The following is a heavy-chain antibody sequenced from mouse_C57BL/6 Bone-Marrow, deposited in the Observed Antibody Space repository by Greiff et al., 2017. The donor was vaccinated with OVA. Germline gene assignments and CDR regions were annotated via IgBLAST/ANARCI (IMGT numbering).Heavy chain of an antibody. D-gene: IGHD1-1*01. CDR3: ARSYYYGTFDY. V-gene: IGHV2-2*01. J-gene: IGHJ2*01. CDR1: GFSLTSYG. CDR2: IWSGGST. Sequence: VQLQQSGPGLVQPSQSLSITCTVSGFSLTSYGVHWVRQSPGKGLEWLGVIWSGGSTDYYAAFISRLSISKDNSKSQVFFKMNSLQDDDTAIYFYARSYYYGTFDYWGQGTTLTVSS.